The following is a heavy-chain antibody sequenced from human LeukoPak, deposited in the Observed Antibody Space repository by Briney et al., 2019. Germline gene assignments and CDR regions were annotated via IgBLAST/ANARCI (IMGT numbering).Heavy chain of an antibody. D-gene: IGHD3-10*01. CDR1: GFTFSSYG. V-gene: IGHV3-33*01. CDR3: ATWESHPRFGELDY. Sequence: GGSLRLSCAASGFTFSSYGMHWVRQAPGKGLEWVAVIWYDGSKKCYADSVKGRFTISRDNSKNTLYLQMNSLRDEDTAVYYCATWESHPRFGELDYWGQGTLVTVSS. CDR2: IWYDGSKK. J-gene: IGHJ4*02.